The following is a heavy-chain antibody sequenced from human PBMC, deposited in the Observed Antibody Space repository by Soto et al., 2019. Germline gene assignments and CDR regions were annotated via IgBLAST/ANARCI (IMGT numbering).Heavy chain of an antibody. V-gene: IGHV4-39*07. J-gene: IGHJ4*02. D-gene: IGHD5-12*01. CDR1: GGSISSSTYF. Sequence: PSETLSLTCTVSGGSISSSTYFWGWIRQPPGKGLEWIGSIYYSGSTYYNPSLKSRVTISVDTSKSQFSLKLSSVTAADTAVYYCASYLGDGYTFDYWGQGTLVTVSS. CDR3: ASYLGDGYTFDY. CDR2: IYYSGST.